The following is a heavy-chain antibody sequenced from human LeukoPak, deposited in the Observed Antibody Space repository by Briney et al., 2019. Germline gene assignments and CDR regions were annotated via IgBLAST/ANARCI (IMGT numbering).Heavy chain of an antibody. Sequence: PSQTLSLTCTVSGGSISSGSYYWSWLRQPAGKGLEWIGRIYTSGSTNYNPSLKSRVPISVDTSKHQFSLKLSSVTAADTAVYYCARVYYSSSYDYWYFDLWGRGPLVTVSS. V-gene: IGHV4-61*02. J-gene: IGHJ2*01. CDR1: GGSISSGSYY. CDR2: IYTSGST. D-gene: IGHD6-13*01. CDR3: ARVYYSSSYDYWYFDL.